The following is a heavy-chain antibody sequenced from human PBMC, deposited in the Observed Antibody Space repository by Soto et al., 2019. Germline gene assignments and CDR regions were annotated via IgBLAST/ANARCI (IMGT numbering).Heavy chain of an antibody. J-gene: IGHJ6*03. D-gene: IGHD3-9*01. CDR1: GFTFSSYW. Sequence: GGSLRLSCAASGFTFSSYWMHWVRQAPGKGLVWVSRINSDGSSTSYADSVKGRFTISRDNAKNTLYLQMNSLRAEDTAVYYCARGNIDPTPDYYYYYMDVWGKGTTVTVSS. CDR2: INSDGSST. V-gene: IGHV3-74*01. CDR3: ARGNIDPTPDYYYYYMDV.